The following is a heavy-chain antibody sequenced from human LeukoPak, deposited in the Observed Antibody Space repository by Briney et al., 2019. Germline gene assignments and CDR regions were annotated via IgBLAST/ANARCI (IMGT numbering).Heavy chain of an antibody. J-gene: IGHJ4*02. CDR3: ATSIGGYSPFDY. CDR1: GYTLTELS. CDR2: FDPEDGET. D-gene: IGHD1-26*01. Sequence: GASVKVSCKVSGYTLTELSMHWVRQAPGKGLEWMGGFDPEDGETIYAQKFQGRVTMTEDTSTDTAYMELSSLRSEDTAVYYCATSIGGYSPFDYWGQGTLVTVSS. V-gene: IGHV1-24*01.